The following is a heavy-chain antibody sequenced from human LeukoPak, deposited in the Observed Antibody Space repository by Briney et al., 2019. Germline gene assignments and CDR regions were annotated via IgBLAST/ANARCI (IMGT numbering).Heavy chain of an antibody. CDR3: ARGTGTTFDY. CDR1: GDSIYNSDYY. D-gene: IGHD1-7*01. V-gene: IGHV4-61*02. J-gene: IGHJ4*02. Sequence: SETLSLTCTVSGDSIYNSDYYWSWIRQPAGKGLEWIGRIYTSGSTNYNPSLKSRVTISVDTSKNQFSLKLSSVTAADTAVYYCARGTGTTFDYWGQGTLVTVSS. CDR2: IYTSGST.